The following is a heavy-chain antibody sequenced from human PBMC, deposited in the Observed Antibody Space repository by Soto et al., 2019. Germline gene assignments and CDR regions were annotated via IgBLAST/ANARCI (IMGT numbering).Heavy chain of an antibody. V-gene: IGHV1-3*01. CDR3: ARDTETLGPRANDALDI. Sequence: EASVKVSCKATGYTFSAYTMNWVRQAPGQSLEWMGWINAGSGNTKYSQNFQGRVSITRDTSASTVYMELTGLTSEDTAVYYCARDTETLGPRANDALDIWGQGTMVTVS. CDR2: INAGSGNT. J-gene: IGHJ3*02. CDR1: GYTFSAYT. D-gene: IGHD3-3*02.